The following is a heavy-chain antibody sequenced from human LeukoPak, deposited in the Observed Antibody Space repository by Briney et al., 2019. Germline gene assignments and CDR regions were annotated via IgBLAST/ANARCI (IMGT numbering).Heavy chain of an antibody. CDR3: AKDLGGGDILTGYPAIYYYYYGMDV. CDR1: GFTFSSYG. V-gene: IGHV3-30*18. D-gene: IGHD3-9*01. Sequence: PGRSLRLSCAASGFTFSSYGMHWVRQAPGKGLEWVAVISYDGSNKYYADSVKGRFTISRDNSKNTLYLQMNSLRAEDTAVYYCAKDLGGGDILTGYPAIYYYYYGMDVWGQGTTVTVSS. CDR2: ISYDGSNK. J-gene: IGHJ6*02.